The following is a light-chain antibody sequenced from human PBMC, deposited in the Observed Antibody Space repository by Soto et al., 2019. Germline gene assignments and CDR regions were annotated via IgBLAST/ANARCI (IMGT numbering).Light chain of an antibody. J-gene: IGKJ4*01. CDR2: STS. V-gene: IGKV3-20*01. Sequence: IVLTQSPGTLSLSPGDRATLACRASHSVSSSYLAWYQQKPGQAPRLLIYSTSSRATGIPDRFSGGGSGTDFSLTISRLEPEDFAVYYCQQYDSSLTFGGGTKVDIK. CDR3: QQYDSSLT. CDR1: HSVSSSY.